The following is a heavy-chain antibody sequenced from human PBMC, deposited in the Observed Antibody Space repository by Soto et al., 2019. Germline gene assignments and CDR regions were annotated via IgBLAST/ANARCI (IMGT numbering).Heavy chain of an antibody. CDR1: GGSVSSSSHY. CDR3: ARRVEYYDFWSGYGGFDY. Sequence: PSETLSLTCTVSGGSVSSSSHYWGWIRQSPEKGLEWIGTIYYSGSTFYNPSLKSRVTISVDTSKNQFSLKLTSVTAADTALYYCARRVEYYDFWSGYGGFDYWGQGTLVTVS. V-gene: IGHV4-39*01. CDR2: IYYSGST. D-gene: IGHD3-3*01. J-gene: IGHJ4*02.